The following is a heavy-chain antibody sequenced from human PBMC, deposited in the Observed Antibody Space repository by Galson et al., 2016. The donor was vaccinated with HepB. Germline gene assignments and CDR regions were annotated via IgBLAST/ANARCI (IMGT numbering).Heavy chain of an antibody. Sequence: SLRLSCAASGFILSDHYMDWVRQAPGKGLEWVSSISGSGDGTYYADSVKGRFTISRDNAKNTLYLQMNSLRAEDTAVYYCAKFLDSGRCFDYWGQGTLVTVSS. D-gene: IGHD3/OR15-3a*01. V-gene: IGHV3-23*01. CDR3: AKFLDSGRCFDY. CDR1: GFILSDHY. J-gene: IGHJ4*02. CDR2: ISGSGDGT.